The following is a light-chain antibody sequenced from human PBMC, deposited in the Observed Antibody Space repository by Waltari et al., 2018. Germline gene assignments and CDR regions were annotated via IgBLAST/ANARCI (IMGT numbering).Light chain of an antibody. CDR2: DKS. J-gene: IGKJ5*01. V-gene: IGKV3-20*01. Sequence: EIVLMQSPGTLSLSPGERATLPCRASQRISASLSWYQQKLGQPPRLLIYDKSNRAFGIPDRFSDSGSGIDFTLTIYRLDPEDFAVFFFQQYSDSPITFVLWTRLDI. CDR1: QRISAS. CDR3: QQYSDSPIT.